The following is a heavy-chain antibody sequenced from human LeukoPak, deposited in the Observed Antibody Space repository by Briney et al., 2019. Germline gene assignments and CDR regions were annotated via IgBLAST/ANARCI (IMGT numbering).Heavy chain of an antibody. V-gene: IGHV4-59*08. D-gene: IGHD4-17*01. J-gene: IGHJ4*02. CDR2: IYYSGST. CDR3: ARHAFPNYGDHVWDY. CDR1: GGSISSYY. Sequence: KPSETLSLTCTVSGGSISSYYWSWIRQPPGKGLEWIGYIYYSGSTNYNPSLKSRVTISVDTSKNQFSLKLSSVTAADTAVYYCARHAFPNYGDHVWDYWGQGTLVTVSS.